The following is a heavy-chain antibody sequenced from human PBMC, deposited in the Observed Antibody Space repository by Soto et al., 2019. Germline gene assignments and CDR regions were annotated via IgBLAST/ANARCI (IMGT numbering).Heavy chain of an antibody. CDR2: IYYSGST. V-gene: IGHV4-59*01. CDR1: GGSISSYY. J-gene: IGHJ3*02. CDR3: AADAFYFERSRTYFAFDI. D-gene: IGHD3-22*01. Sequence: PSETLSLTCTVSGGSISSYYWSWIRQPPGKGLEWIGYIYYSGSTNYNPSLKSRVTISVDTSKNQFSLKLSSLKSEDTAVYYCAADAFYFERSRTYFAFDIWGQGTMVTVSS.